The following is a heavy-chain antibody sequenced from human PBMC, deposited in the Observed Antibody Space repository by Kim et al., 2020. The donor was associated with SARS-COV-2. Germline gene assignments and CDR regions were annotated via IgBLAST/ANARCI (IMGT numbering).Heavy chain of an antibody. CDR1: GGSISSYY. J-gene: IGHJ6*03. CDR3: AREGIAVAGPYYYYYYYMDV. Sequence: SETLSLTCTVSGGSISSYYWSWIRQPPGKGLEWIGYIYYSGSTNYNPSLKSRVTISVDTSKNQFSLKLSSVTAADTAVYYCAREGIAVAGPYYYYYYYMDVWGKGTTVTVSS. V-gene: IGHV4-59*01. CDR2: IYYSGST. D-gene: IGHD6-19*01.